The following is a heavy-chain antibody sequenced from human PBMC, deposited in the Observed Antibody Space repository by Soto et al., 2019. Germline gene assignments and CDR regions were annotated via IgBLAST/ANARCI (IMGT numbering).Heavy chain of an antibody. CDR3: AREYYYDSSGYYLDGMDV. D-gene: IGHD3-22*01. Sequence: SETLSLTCTVSGGSISSSSYYWGWIRQPPGKGLEWIGSIYYSGSTYYNPSLKSRVTISVETSKNQFSLKLSSVTAADTAVYYCAREYYYDSSGYYLDGMDVWGQGTTVTVSS. V-gene: IGHV4-39*02. J-gene: IGHJ6*02. CDR2: IYYSGST. CDR1: GGSISSSSYY.